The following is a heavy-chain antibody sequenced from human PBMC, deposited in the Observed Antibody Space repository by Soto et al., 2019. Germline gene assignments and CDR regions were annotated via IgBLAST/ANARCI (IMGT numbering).Heavy chain of an antibody. CDR2: MFYSGLT. CDR3: APLSVSLSGPYGIHV. V-gene: IGHV4-39*01. J-gene: IGHJ6*02. Sequence: SETLSLTCSVSCYSVTSSDYYWAWIRQPPGKGLEWIGSMFYSGLTYYNPSLKSRVTLSVDTSKNQFSVRLYSVTAADTAVYYCAPLSVSLSGPYGIHVWGQGTTVTVSS. D-gene: IGHD2-15*01. CDR1: CYSVTSSDYY.